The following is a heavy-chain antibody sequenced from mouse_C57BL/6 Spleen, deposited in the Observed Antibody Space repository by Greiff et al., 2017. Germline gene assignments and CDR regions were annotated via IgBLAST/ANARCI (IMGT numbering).Heavy chain of an antibody. CDR1: GYAFSSSW. J-gene: IGHJ1*03. D-gene: IGHD2-3*01. Sequence: QVQLQQSGPELVKPGASVKISCKASGYAFSSSWMNWVKQRPGKGLEWIGRIYPGGGGTNYNGKFKGKATLTADKSSSTAYMQRSSLTSEYSAVYVCARSPYYGYYGWYCEVRGTGTTVTVSS. CDR2: IYPGGGGT. CDR3: ARSPYYGYYGWYCEV. V-gene: IGHV1-82*01.